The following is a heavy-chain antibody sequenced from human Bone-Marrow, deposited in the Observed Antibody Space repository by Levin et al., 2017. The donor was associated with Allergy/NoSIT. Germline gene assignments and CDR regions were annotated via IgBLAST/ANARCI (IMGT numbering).Heavy chain of an antibody. Sequence: SQTLSLTCTVSGGSIHTGGYYWTWIRQHPGKGLEWIGYIYYSGTTYYNPSLQSRITISLDTSKNQFSMKLTSVTAADTALYYCASQYCINGVCLFDPWGQGTLVTVSS. J-gene: IGHJ5*02. CDR1: GGSIHTGGYY. CDR2: IYYSGTT. V-gene: IGHV4-31*03. D-gene: IGHD2-8*01. CDR3: ASQYCINGVCLFDP.